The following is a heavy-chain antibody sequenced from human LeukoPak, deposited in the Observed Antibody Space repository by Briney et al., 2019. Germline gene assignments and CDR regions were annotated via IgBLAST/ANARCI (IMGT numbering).Heavy chain of an antibody. CDR1: GGSISSSSYY. J-gene: IGHJ4*02. CDR2: IYYSGST. V-gene: IGHV4-39*07. CDR3: ARRGRIAAVDY. Sequence: SETLSLTCTVSGGSISSSSYYWGWIRQPPGKGLEWIGSIYYSGSTYYNPSLKSRVTISVDTSKNQFSLKLSSVTAADTAFYYCARRGRIAAVDYWGQGTLVTVSS. D-gene: IGHD6-13*01.